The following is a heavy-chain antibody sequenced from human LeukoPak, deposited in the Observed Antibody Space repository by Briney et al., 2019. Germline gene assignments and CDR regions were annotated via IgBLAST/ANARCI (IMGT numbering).Heavy chain of an antibody. CDR1: GFTFSSYW. CDR3: ARGGLLGFDP. CDR2: INTDGSST. J-gene: IGHJ5*02. V-gene: IGHV3-74*01. Sequence: WGSLRLSCAASGFTFSSYWMHWVRQAPGKGLVWVSRINTDGSSTYYADSVKGRFTISRDNARNTLYLQMNSLRVDDTAVYYCARGGLLGFDPWGQGTLVTVSS.